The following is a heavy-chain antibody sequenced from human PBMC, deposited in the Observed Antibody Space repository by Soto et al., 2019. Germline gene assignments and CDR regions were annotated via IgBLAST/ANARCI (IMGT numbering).Heavy chain of an antibody. Sequence: EVRLLESGGDLVEPGGSLRLSCAASGFTFNNAWMRWVRHAPGKGLEWVGRIKSRTDGGTADYASPVKGRFTISSDDSKNTLFLQMNSLKTEDPAMYYCTTNRFNWGQGTLVTVSS. J-gene: IGHJ4*02. CDR3: TTNRFN. CDR1: GFTFNNAW. V-gene: IGHV3-15*01. CDR2: IKSRTDGGTA.